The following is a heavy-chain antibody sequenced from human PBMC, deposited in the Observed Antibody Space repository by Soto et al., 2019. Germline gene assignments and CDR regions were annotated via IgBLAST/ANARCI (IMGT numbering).Heavy chain of an antibody. Sequence: QVQLVQSGAEVKKPGSSVRVSCKASGTIFSSYTISWVRQAPGQGLEWMGKIIPILGETNSAQKFQGRVTLTADKSTNTAYMELNGLRLRDRALYYCARGLGGRMDDWGQETTVTVSS. D-gene: IGHD3-16*01. CDR1: GTIFSSYT. CDR2: IIPILGET. V-gene: IGHV1-69*08. CDR3: ARGLGGRMDD. J-gene: IGHJ6*02.